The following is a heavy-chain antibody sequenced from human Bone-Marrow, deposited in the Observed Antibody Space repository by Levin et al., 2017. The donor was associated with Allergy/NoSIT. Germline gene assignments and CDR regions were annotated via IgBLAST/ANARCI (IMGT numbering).Heavy chain of an antibody. D-gene: IGHD3-22*01. Sequence: AASVKVSCAASGFTFSSYSMNWVRQAPGKGLEWVSSISSSSSYIYYADSVKGRFTISRDNAKNSLYLQMNSLRAEDTAVYYCARLEGFYDSSGYGPTDVFDIWGQGTMVTVSS. J-gene: IGHJ3*02. CDR2: ISSSSSYI. V-gene: IGHV3-21*01. CDR3: ARLEGFYDSSGYGPTDVFDI. CDR1: GFTFSSYS.